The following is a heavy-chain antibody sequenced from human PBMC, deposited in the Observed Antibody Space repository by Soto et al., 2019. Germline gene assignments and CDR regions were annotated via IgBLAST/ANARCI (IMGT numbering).Heavy chain of an antibody. J-gene: IGHJ6*02. CDR1: GGSISSYY. CDR3: ARDGYTVTPNYYYGMDV. CDR2: IYYSGST. D-gene: IGHD4-4*01. V-gene: IGHV4-59*01. Sequence: QVQLQESGPGLVKPSETLSLTCTVSGGSISSYYWSWIRQPPGKGLEWIGYIYYSGSTNYNPSLTSRVTLSVDTSKNQFSLKLSSVTAADTAVYYCARDGYTVTPNYYYGMDVWGQGTTVTVSS.